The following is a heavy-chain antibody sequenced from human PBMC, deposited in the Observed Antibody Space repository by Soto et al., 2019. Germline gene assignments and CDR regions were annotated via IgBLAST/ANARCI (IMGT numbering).Heavy chain of an antibody. CDR1: GGSISSGGYY. D-gene: IGHD5-18*01. CDR2: IYYSGST. CDR3: ASGGYSYGWDAFEI. J-gene: IGHJ3*02. V-gene: IGHV4-31*03. Sequence: SETLSLTCTVSGGSISSGGYYWSWIRQHPGKGLEWIGYIYYSGSTYYNPSLKSRVTISVDTSKNQFSLKLSSVTAADTAVYYCASGGYSYGWDAFEIWAQGTMVTVSS.